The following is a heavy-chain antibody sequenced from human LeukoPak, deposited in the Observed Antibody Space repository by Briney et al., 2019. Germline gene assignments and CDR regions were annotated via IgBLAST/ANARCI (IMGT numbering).Heavy chain of an antibody. CDR1: GYTFTSYY. CDR3: ARDARIFGVVIYAFDI. V-gene: IGHV1-46*01. Sequence: ASVKVSCKASGYTFTSYYMHWVRQAPGQGLEWMGIINPSGGSTSYAQKFQGRVTMTRDTSTSTVYMELRSLRSDDTAVYYCARDARIFGVVIYAFDIWGQGTMVTVSS. CDR2: INPSGGST. J-gene: IGHJ3*02. D-gene: IGHD3-3*01.